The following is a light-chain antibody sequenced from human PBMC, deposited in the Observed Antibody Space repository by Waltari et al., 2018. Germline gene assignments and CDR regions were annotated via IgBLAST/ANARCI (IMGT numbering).Light chain of an antibody. CDR3: QSYDSSLSGPVV. V-gene: IGLV1-40*01. CDR2: RNN. Sequence: QSVLTQPPSVSGAPGQTVTISCTGSRSNIGAVYDVHWYQQVPGTAPKLLIFRNNYRPSGVPDRFSGSKSGTSASLAITGLRAEDEAYYYCQSYDSSLSGPVVFGGGTRLIVL. J-gene: IGLJ2*01. CDR1: RSNIGAVYD.